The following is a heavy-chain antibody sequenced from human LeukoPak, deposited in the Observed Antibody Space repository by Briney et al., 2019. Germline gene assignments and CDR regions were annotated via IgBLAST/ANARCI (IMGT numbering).Heavy chain of an antibody. Sequence: SETLSLTCAVYGGSFSGYYWSWIRQPPGKGLEWIGEINHSGSTNYNPSLKSRVTISVDTSKNQFSLKLSSVTAADTAVYYCARRPWLGTFDYWGQGTLVTVSS. CDR2: INHSGST. CDR1: GGSFSGYY. D-gene: IGHD6-19*01. J-gene: IGHJ4*02. CDR3: ARRPWLGTFDY. V-gene: IGHV4-34*01.